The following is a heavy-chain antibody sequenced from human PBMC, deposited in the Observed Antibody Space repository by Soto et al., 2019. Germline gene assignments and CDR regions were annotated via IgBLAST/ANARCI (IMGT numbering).Heavy chain of an antibody. J-gene: IGHJ4*02. V-gene: IGHV1-18*01. CDR2: ISAYNGNT. D-gene: IGHD5-18*01. Sequence: ASVKVSCKASGYTFTSYGINWVRQAPGQGLEWMGWISAYNGNTNYAQKLQGRVTMTTDTSTSTAYMELRSLRSDDTAVYYCAREAIGPSPLDYWGQGTLVTVSS. CDR3: AREAIGPSPLDY. CDR1: GYTFTSYG.